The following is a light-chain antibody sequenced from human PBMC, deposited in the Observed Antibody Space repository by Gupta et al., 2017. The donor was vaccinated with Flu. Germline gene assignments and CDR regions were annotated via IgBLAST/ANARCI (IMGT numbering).Light chain of an antibody. V-gene: IGKV1-39*01. J-gene: IGKJ2*01. CDR2: AAS. CDR1: QSISVY. CDR3: QQTYSTPYT. Sequence: PTSLSASVGDRVTITCRASQSISVYLNWYQQKSGEAPRFLIYAASTLETGVPSRFSGSGSGTDFTLTIDSLHPDDFATYYCQQTYSTPYTFGQGTRLEIK.